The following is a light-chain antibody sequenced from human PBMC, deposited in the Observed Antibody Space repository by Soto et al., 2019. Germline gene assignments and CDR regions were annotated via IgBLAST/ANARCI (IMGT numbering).Light chain of an antibody. V-gene: IGKV3-15*01. CDR2: DAS. CDR3: LQYHYWPWT. Sequence: EVVMTQSPSTLSVSTGERVSLSCWASQSVTNKLAWYQQRPGQPPRLLLYDASTRATGVPATFSGSGSGTDFTLTISSLQSEDLGVYYSLQYHYWPWTFGQGTNV. J-gene: IGKJ1*01. CDR1: QSVTNK.